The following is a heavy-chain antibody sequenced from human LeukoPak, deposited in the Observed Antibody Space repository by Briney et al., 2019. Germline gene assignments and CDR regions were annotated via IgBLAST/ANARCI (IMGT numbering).Heavy chain of an antibody. CDR2: ISGSGGST. D-gene: IGHD2-15*01. V-gene: IGHV3-23*01. CDR3: AKDQPGGTFMVVAAPFDP. CDR1: GFTFSSYG. Sequence: GGTLRLSCAASGFTFSSYGMSWVRQAPGKGLEWVSAISGSGGSTYYADSVKGRFTISRDNSKNTLYLQMNSLRAEDTAVYYCAKDQPGGTFMVVAAPFDPWGQGTLVTVSS. J-gene: IGHJ5*02.